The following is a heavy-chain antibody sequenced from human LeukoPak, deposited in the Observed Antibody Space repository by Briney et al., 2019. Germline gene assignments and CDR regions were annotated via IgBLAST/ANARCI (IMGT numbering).Heavy chain of an antibody. D-gene: IGHD1-26*01. J-gene: IGHJ5*02. CDR1: GFTVSSNY. V-gene: IGHV3-7*01. Sequence: GGSLRLSCAASGFTVSSNYMNWVRQAPGKGLEWVANIQQDGSEKYYVDSVKGRFTISRDNAKNSLYLQMNSLRAEDTAVYYCAREYSGSYSTFDPWGQGTLVTVSS. CDR2: IQQDGSEK. CDR3: AREYSGSYSTFDP.